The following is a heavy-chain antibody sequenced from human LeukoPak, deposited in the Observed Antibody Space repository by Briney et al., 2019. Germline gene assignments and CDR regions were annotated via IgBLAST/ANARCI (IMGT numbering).Heavy chain of an antibody. V-gene: IGHV1-18*01. J-gene: IGHJ5*02. CDR3: ARDWYCSGGSCYDCFDP. D-gene: IGHD2-15*01. CDR2: ISTYSGDT. CDR1: GYTFTSYG. Sequence: GASAKVSCKPSGYTFTSYGMSGVRQAHGQRLEWMGWISTYSGDTRYAQKLQGRVTMTTDPSTGTASMELRSLRSDDTAVYYCARDWYCSGGSCYDCFDPWGQGTLVTVSS.